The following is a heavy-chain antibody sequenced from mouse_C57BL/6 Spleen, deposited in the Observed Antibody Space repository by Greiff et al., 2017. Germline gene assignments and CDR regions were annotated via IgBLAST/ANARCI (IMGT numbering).Heavy chain of an antibody. V-gene: IGHV5-17*01. CDR3: ARRGGYDDGGYAMDY. Sequence: EVKVVESGGGLVKPGGSLKLSCAASGFTFSDYGMHWVRQAPEKGLEWVAYISSGSSTIYYADTVKGRFTISRDNAKNTLFLQMTSLRYEYTAMYYCARRGGYDDGGYAMDYWGQGTSVTVSS. J-gene: IGHJ4*01. CDR2: ISSGSSTI. CDR1: GFTFSDYG. D-gene: IGHD2-2*01.